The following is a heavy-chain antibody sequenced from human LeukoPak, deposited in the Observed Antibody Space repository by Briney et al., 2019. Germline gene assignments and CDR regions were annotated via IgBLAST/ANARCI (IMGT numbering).Heavy chain of an antibody. CDR2: IIPILGIA. V-gene: IGHV1-69*04. D-gene: IGHD5-12*01. CDR1: GGTFISYA. J-gene: IGHJ4*02. Sequence: SVKVSCKASGGTFISYAISWVRQAPGQGLEWMGRIIPILGIANYAQKFQGRVTITADKSTSTAYMELSSLRSEDTAVYYCARGLRGYSGYDLLEPQPFDYWGQGTLVTVSS. CDR3: ARGLRGYSGYDLLEPQPFDY.